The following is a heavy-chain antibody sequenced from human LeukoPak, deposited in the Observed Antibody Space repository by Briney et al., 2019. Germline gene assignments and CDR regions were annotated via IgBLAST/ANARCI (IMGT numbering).Heavy chain of an antibody. Sequence: GGSLRLSGAASGFTCSSYSMNWVRQAPGKGREGFSSISSSSSYIYYADSVKGRFTISRDNAKNSLYMQMTSLRAEDTAVYYCARNYYVWGSYRFDHWGQGTLVTVSS. CDR1: GFTCSSYS. D-gene: IGHD3-16*02. J-gene: IGHJ4*02. V-gene: IGHV3-21*01. CDR3: ARNYYVWGSYRFDH. CDR2: ISSSSSYI.